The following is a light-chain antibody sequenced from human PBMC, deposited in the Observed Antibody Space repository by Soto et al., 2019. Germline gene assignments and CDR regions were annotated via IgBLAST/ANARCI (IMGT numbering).Light chain of an antibody. V-gene: IGKV3-20*01. Sequence: ELVLTQSPGTLSLSPGEIAALSCRSSQPVSSNFLAWYQQKPGQAPRLLIYGASSRATGIPDRFSGSGSGTDFTLTISRLEPEDFAVYYCQQYGSSPPITFGQGTRLEIK. CDR2: GAS. CDR3: QQYGSSPPIT. J-gene: IGKJ5*01. CDR1: QPVSSNF.